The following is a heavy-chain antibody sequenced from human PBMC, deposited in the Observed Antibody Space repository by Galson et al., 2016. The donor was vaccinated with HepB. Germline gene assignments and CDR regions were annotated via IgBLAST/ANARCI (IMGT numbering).Heavy chain of an antibody. CDR1: GFTFSTYT. Sequence: SLRLSCAASGFTFSTYTMTWVRQAPGQGLEWVSSITGSPLSAFYADSVRGRFAISRDNSKNTLSPQMDSLRAEDTAVYYCAKDRQVTYWGQGTLVTVSS. V-gene: IGHV3-23*01. CDR3: AKDRQVTY. D-gene: IGHD3-10*01. CDR2: ITGSPLSA. J-gene: IGHJ4*02.